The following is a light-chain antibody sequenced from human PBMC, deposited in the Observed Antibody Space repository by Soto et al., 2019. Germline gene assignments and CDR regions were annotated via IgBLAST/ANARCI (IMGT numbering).Light chain of an antibody. V-gene: IGLV2-14*03. CDR3: SSYTSGSTRVV. J-gene: IGLJ2*01. Sequence: QSALTQPASVSGSPGQSITISCTGTSSDVGGYNYVSWYQQHPGKAPKVMIYDVSKRPSGISNRFSGSKSGNTASLTICRLQVGDDADYYCSSYTSGSTRVVFGGGTKLTVL. CDR1: SSDVGGYNY. CDR2: DVS.